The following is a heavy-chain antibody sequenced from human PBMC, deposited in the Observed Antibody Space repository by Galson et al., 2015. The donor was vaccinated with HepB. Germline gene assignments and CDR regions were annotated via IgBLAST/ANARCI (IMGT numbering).Heavy chain of an antibody. CDR2: ISAYNGNT. J-gene: IGHJ6*02. D-gene: IGHD2-2*01. Sequence: QSGAEVKKPGASVKVSCKASGYTFTSYGISWVRQAPGQGLEWMGWISAYNGNTNYAQKLQGRVTMTTDTSTSTAYMELRSLRSDDTAVYYCARDQLPNPPTKYYYYYGMDVWGQGTTVTVSS. V-gene: IGHV1-18*01. CDR1: GYTFTSYG. CDR3: ARDQLPNPPTKYYYYYGMDV.